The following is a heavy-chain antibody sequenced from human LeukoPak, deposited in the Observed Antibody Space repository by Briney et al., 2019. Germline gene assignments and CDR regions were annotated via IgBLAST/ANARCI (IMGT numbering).Heavy chain of an antibody. D-gene: IGHD6-6*01. Sequence: GASVKVSCKASGYTFTSYGISWVRQAPGQGLEWMGWINPNSGGTNYAQKFQGRVTMTRDTSISTAYMELSRLRSDDTAVYYCAREYSSSSGLFDYWGQGTLVTVSS. J-gene: IGHJ4*02. CDR1: GYTFTSYG. V-gene: IGHV1-2*02. CDR2: INPNSGGT. CDR3: AREYSSSSGLFDY.